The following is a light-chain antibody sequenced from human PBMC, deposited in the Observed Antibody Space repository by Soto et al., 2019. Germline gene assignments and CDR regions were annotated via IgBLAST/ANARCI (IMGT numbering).Light chain of an antibody. CDR1: QDISGR. V-gene: IGKV1-12*01. J-gene: IGKJ1*01. CDR2: HAS. CDR3: SQAASFPRT. Sequence: DIQMTQSPSSVSASVGDRVTITCQASQDISGRLAWFQQKPGKAPKFLISHASRLQSGVPSRFSGSESGTDFTLTINSLQPDDFATYYCSQAASFPRTFGQGTKVDIK.